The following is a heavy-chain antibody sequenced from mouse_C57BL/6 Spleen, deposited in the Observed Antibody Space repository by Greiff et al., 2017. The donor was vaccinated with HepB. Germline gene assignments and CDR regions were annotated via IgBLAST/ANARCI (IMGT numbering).Heavy chain of an antibody. CDR3: ARGDYDVPFAY. CDR1: GYAFTNYL. V-gene: IGHV1-54*01. Sequence: QVQLQQSGAELVRPGTSVKVSCKASGYAFTNYLIEWVKQRPGQGLEWIGVINPGSGGTKYNEKFKGKATLTADKSSSTAYMQLSSLTSEDSAVYFCARGDYDVPFAYWGQGTLVTVSA. CDR2: INPGSGGT. J-gene: IGHJ3*01. D-gene: IGHD2-4*01.